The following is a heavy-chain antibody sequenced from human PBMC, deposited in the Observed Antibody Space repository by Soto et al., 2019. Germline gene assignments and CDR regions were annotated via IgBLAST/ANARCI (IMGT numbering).Heavy chain of an antibody. CDR2: ISYDGSNK. CDR1: GFTFSSYA. V-gene: IGHV3-30-3*01. CDR3: ARGIGGFVQQNWFVP. Sequence: QVQLVESGGGVVQPGRSLRLSCAASGFTFSSYAMHWVRQAPGKGLEWVAVISYDGSNKYYADSVKGRFTISRDNSKNTLYLQMNSLRAEDTAVYYCARGIGGFVQQNWFVPWGQGTLVTVSS. D-gene: IGHD3-10*01. J-gene: IGHJ5*02.